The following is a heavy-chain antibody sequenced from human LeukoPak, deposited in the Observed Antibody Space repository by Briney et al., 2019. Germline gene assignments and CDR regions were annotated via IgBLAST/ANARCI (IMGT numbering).Heavy chain of an antibody. V-gene: IGHV3-23*01. Sequence: PGGSLRLSCAASGFTFSSYAMSWVRQAPGKGLEWVSAISGSGGSTYYADSVKGRFTISRDNSKNTLYLQMNSLRAEDAAVYYCAKAPLGYCSSTSCYAVRWFDPWGQGTLVTVSS. CDR1: GFTFSSYA. J-gene: IGHJ5*02. CDR2: ISGSGGST. CDR3: AKAPLGYCSSTSCYAVRWFDP. D-gene: IGHD2-2*01.